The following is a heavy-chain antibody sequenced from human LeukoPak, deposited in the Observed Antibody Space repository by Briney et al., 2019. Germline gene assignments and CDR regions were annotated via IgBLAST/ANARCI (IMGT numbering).Heavy chain of an antibody. CDR1: GGSISSSSYY. Sequence: SVTLSLTCTVSGGSISSSSYYWGWIRQPPGKGLEWIGSIYYSGSTYYNPSLKSRVTISVDTSKNQFSLKLSSVTAADTAVYYCARDFPSGWEGEYNWFDPWGQGTLVTVSS. CDR2: IYYSGST. V-gene: IGHV4-39*07. CDR3: ARDFPSGWEGEYNWFDP. D-gene: IGHD6-19*01. J-gene: IGHJ5*02.